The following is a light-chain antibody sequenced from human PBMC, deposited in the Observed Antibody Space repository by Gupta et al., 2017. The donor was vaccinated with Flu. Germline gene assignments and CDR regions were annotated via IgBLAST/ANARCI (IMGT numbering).Light chain of an antibody. CDR2: NDT. V-gene: IGLV3-25*02. Sequence: SSELTQQPSVSASPGQPARIHCSVDSFPKQYAYWYQQKPGQAPVLVIYNDTERTSGIPERFSGSSSGTTVTVTISGVRAEDEADYDCQSADTSGTSFYVFGTGTKVTVL. CDR3: QSADTSGTSFYV. CDR1: SFPKQY. J-gene: IGLJ1*01.